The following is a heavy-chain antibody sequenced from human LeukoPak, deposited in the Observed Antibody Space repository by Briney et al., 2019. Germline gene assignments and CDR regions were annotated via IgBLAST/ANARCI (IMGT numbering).Heavy chain of an antibody. V-gene: IGHV4-59*01. CDR3: ARLPPSGSLGVTDAFDI. Sequence: PSETLSLTCTVSGGTINNYYWTWIRQPPGKRLEWIGYMYYIGTTNYNPSFKSRATMSVDPSKNQFSLQLTSVTLADTAVYYCARLPPSGSLGVTDAFDIWGQGTMVTVSS. D-gene: IGHD3-3*01. J-gene: IGHJ3*02. CDR1: GGTINNYY. CDR2: MYYIGTT.